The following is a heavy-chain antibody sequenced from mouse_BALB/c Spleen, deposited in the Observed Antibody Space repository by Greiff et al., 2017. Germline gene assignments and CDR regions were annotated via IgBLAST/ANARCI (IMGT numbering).Heavy chain of an antibody. CDR3: ARGVYGTYAMDY. CDR1: GFTFSSFG. Sequence: EVKLEESGGGLVQPGGSRKLSCAASGFTFSSFGMHWVRQAPEKGLEWVAYISSGSSTIYYADTVKGRFTISRDNPKNTLFLQMTSLRSEDTAMYYCARGVYGTYAMDYWGQGTSVTVSS. D-gene: IGHD2-1*01. J-gene: IGHJ4*01. CDR2: ISSGSSTI. V-gene: IGHV5-17*02.